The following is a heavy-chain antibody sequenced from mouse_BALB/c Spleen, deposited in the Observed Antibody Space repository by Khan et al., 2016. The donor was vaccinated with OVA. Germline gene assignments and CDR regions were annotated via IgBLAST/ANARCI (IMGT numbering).Heavy chain of an antibody. V-gene: IGHV3-2*02. CDR3: ARGNYYGYYFDY. CDR1: GYSITSGYA. Sequence: EVELVESGPGLVKPSQSLSLTCTVTGYSITSGYAWNWIRQFPGNKLEWMGYISYSDVTNYNPSLKSRISITRATSKNQSFLQLNSVTTEDTATYYCARGNYYGYYFDYGGQGTTRKVSS. CDR2: ISYSDVT. J-gene: IGHJ2*01. D-gene: IGHD1-1*01.